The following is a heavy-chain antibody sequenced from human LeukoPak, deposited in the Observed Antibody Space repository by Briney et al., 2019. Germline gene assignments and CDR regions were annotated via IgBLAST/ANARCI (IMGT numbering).Heavy chain of an antibody. J-gene: IGHJ4*02. D-gene: IGHD6-19*01. Sequence: PGGSLRLSCAASGFTFSDHYMDWVRQAPGKGLEWVSFISYDGSNEYYADSVKGRLTISRDNSKNTLYLRMNSLRAEDTAVYYCVKDQGYTSGWYDYWGQGTLVTVSS. CDR3: VKDQGYTSGWYDY. CDR1: GFTFSDHY. V-gene: IGHV3-30*18. CDR2: ISYDGSNE.